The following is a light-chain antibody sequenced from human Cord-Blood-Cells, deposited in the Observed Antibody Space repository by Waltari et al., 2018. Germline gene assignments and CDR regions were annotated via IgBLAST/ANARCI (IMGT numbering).Light chain of an antibody. CDR2: DAS. CDR3: QQYNSYSWT. Sequence: DIQMTQSPSPLSASVADRVTITCRASQSISSCLAWYQQKPGKAPKLLIYDASSLESGVPARFSSSGSGTEFTLTISSLQPDDFATYYCQQYNSYSWTFGQGTKVEIK. CDR1: QSISSC. J-gene: IGKJ1*01. V-gene: IGKV1-5*01.